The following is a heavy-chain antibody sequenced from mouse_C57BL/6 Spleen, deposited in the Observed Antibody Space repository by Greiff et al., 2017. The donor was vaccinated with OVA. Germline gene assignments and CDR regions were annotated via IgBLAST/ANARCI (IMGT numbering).Heavy chain of an antibody. V-gene: IGHV1-19*01. CDR2: INPYNGGT. CDR1: GYTFTDYY. J-gene: IGHJ3*01. CDR3: AREGLLRWFAY. D-gene: IGHD1-1*01. Sequence: VQLQQSGPVLVKPGASVKMSCKASGYTFTDYYMNWVKQSHGKSLEWIGVINPYNGGTSYNQKFKGKATLTVDKSSSTAYMELNSLTSEDSAVYYCAREGLLRWFAYWGQGTLVTVSA.